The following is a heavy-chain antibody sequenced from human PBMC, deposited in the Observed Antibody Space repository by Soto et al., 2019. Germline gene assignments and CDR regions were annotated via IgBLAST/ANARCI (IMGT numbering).Heavy chain of an antibody. V-gene: IGHV3-9*01. J-gene: IGHJ6*02. Sequence: GGSLRLSCAASGFTFDDYAMHWVRQAPGKGLEWVSGISWNSGSTDYVDSVKGRFTISRDNAKNSLYLQMNSLRAEDTAVYYCARDRYSYYDFWSGSLPYYYYGMDVWGQGTTVTVSS. CDR2: ISWNSGST. CDR1: GFTFDDYA. D-gene: IGHD3-3*01. CDR3: ARDRYSYYDFWSGSLPYYYYGMDV.